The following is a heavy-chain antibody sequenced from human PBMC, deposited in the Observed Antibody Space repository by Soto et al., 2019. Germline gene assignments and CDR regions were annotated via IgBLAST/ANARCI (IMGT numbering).Heavy chain of an antibody. Sequence: QVQLQESGPGLVKPSGTLSLTCAVSGGSISSSNWWSWVRQPPGKGLEWIGEIYHSGSTNYNPSLKSRVTISVDKSKNQFSLKLSSVTAADTAVYYCARDPNSSGYPVSLRYFDYWGQGTLVTVSS. CDR2: IYHSGST. J-gene: IGHJ4*02. V-gene: IGHV4-4*02. D-gene: IGHD3-22*01. CDR1: GGSISSSNW. CDR3: ARDPNSSGYPVSLRYFDY.